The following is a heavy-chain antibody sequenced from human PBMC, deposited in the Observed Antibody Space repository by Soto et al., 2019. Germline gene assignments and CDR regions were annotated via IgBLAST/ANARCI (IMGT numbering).Heavy chain of an antibody. CDR1: EYSFGDYY. D-gene: IGHD6-13*01. J-gene: IGHJ5*02. CDR3: VRDAPSQQSSFHR. V-gene: IGHV1-2*02. CDR2: INLNDGGT. Sequence: ASVKVSCKASEYSFGDYYLHWLRQAPGQGLEWMGWINLNDGGTNYARKFQGRVTMTSDKSITTVYMELSSLRSDDTAVYYCVRDAPSQQSSFHRWGHGTLVTVSS.